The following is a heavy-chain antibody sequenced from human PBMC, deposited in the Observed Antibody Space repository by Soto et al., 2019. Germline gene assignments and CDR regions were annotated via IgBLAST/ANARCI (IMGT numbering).Heavy chain of an antibody. CDR3: ATSRGYQPSPFDY. J-gene: IGHJ4*02. Sequence: ASVKVSCKASGYTFTGYYMHWVRQAPGQGLEWMGWINPNSGGTNYAQKFQGRVTMTRDTSISTAYMELSRLRSDDTAVYYCATSRGYQPSPFDYWGQGTLVTVSS. CDR1: GYTFTGYY. D-gene: IGHD2-2*01. CDR2: INPNSGGT. V-gene: IGHV1-2*02.